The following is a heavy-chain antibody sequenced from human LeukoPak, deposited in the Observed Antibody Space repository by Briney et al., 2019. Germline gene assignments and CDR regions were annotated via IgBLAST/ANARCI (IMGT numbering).Heavy chain of an antibody. D-gene: IGHD3-22*01. CDR3: AKYAAAGAYDRHSEIDS. V-gene: IGHV3-30*18. CDR1: GFTFGRYA. Sequence: GGSLRLSCTASGFTFGRYAMHWLRQAPGKGLEWVAVIAYDRSNKYSADSLKGQGRFTISRDNSKNTLFLEMNSLRPEDTAVYYCAKYAAAGAYDRHSEIDSWGQGTLVTVSS. CDR2: IAYDRSNK. J-gene: IGHJ4*02.